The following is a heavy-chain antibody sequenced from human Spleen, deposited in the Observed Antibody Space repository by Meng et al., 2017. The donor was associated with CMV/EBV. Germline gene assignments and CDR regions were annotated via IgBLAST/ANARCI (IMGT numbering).Heavy chain of an antibody. D-gene: IGHD2-2*01. J-gene: IGHJ6*02. CDR2: ISTSSIDI. V-gene: IGHV3-21*01. CDR1: GFTFSNYN. Sequence: GESLKISCAASGFTFSNYNMNWVRQAPGKGLEWVSSISTSSIDIYYADSVKGRFTISRDNAKNSLSLQMNSLRAEDTAVYYCAREDPRCSSASCYENFYYGMDVWGQGTTVTVS. CDR3: AREDPRCSSASCYENFYYGMDV.